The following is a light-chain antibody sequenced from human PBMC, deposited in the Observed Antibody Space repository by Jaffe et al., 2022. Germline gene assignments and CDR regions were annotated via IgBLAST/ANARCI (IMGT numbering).Light chain of an antibody. V-gene: IGKV3-20*01. CDR1: QSVTSAY. CDR2: GAS. J-gene: IGKJ4*01. Sequence: IVLTQSPDTLSLSPGESATLSCRASQSVTSAYLAWYQQKVGQGLRLLIYGASARAPGIPDRFGGSGSATNFTLTISRVEPEDLAVYFCQQYGGSPPAVTFGGGTKLEIK. CDR3: QQYGGSPPAVT.